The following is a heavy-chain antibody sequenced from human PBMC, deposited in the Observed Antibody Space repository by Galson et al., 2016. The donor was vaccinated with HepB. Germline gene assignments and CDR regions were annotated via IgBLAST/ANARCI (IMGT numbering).Heavy chain of an antibody. CDR3: ARGRAAAGWGPYFY. J-gene: IGHJ4*02. CDR2: INPNSGGT. D-gene: IGHD6-13*01. V-gene: IGHV1-2*02. Sequence: SVKVSCKASAYTFNGYFIHWVRQAPGQGLEWMGWINPNSGGTNYAQKFQGRVTMTRDTSISTAYMEVRRLRYDDTAVYYCARGRAAAGWGPYFYWGQGTLVTVSS. CDR1: AYTFNGYF.